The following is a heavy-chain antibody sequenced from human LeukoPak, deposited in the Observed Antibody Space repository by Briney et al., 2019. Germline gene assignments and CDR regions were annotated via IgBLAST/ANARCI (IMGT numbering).Heavy chain of an antibody. D-gene: IGHD3-16*02. Sequence: GGSLRLSCAASGFTFTTYSMNWVRQAPGKGLEWVAYISTSSSSIYYADSVKGRFTVSRDNAKNSLYLQMNSLRDEDTAVYYCARDRGSVYRSDYFDYWGQGTLVTVSS. CDR1: GFTFTTYS. CDR3: ARDRGSVYRSDYFDY. J-gene: IGHJ4*02. V-gene: IGHV3-48*02. CDR2: ISTSSSSI.